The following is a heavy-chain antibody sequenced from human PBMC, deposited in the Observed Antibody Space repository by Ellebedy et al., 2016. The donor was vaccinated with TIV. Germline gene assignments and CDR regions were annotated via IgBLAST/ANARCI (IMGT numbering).Heavy chain of an antibody. CDR2: ISGSGIST. J-gene: IGHJ4*02. CDR1: GFTLTSYG. Sequence: PGGSLRLSCAASGFTLTSYGMSWVRQAPGEGLEWVSAISGSGISTYYADSVKGRFTVSRDNSKNMLYLQMNSLRAEDTAIYYCAKELSTSPAAGGIFDFWGQGSLVTVSS. V-gene: IGHV3-23*01. CDR3: AKELSTSPAAGGIFDF. D-gene: IGHD2-2*01.